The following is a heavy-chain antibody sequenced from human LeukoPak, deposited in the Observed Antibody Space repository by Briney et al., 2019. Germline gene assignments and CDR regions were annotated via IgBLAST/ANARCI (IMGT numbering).Heavy chain of an antibody. Sequence: GGSLRLSCAASGFTFSSYSMNWVRQAPGKGLEWVSSISSSSSYIYYADSVRGRFTISRDNAKNSLYLQMNSLRAEDTAVYYCARVDDSGSPDYWGQGTLVTVSS. J-gene: IGHJ4*02. D-gene: IGHD3-10*01. CDR3: ARVDDSGSPDY. CDR2: ISSSSSYI. CDR1: GFTFSSYS. V-gene: IGHV3-21*01.